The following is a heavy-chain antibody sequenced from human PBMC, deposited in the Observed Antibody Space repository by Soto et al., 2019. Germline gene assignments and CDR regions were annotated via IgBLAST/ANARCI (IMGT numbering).Heavy chain of an antibody. Sequence: QVQLVQSGSEVKKPGSSVKVSCKTSGGTLSSFAISWVRQAPGQGLEWVGTFIPVVAMAKYGQNFQGRVTITADQSTNTLFMELRSLRYEDTAIYYCANGLDNYFCYGMDVWGQGTTVTVSS. J-gene: IGHJ6*02. CDR3: ANGLDNYFCYGMDV. CDR2: FIPVVAMA. CDR1: GGTLSSFA. V-gene: IGHV1-69*04.